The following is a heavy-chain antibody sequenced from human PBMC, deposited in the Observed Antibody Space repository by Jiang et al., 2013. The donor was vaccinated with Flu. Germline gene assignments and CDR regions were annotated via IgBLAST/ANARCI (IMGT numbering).Heavy chain of an antibody. CDR3: ARDFRLLTTDY. CDR1: GGSISGTHW. V-gene: IGHV4-4*02. Sequence: GLVKPSGTLSLTCDVSGGSISGTHWWTWVRQSPGKGLEWIGEISHSGRTNYNPSLKRRVTMSVDKSKNPVLPEVILFDRRGHGPCIYCARDFRLLTTDY. D-gene: IGHD1-14*01. J-gene: IGHJ4*01. CDR2: ISHSGRT.